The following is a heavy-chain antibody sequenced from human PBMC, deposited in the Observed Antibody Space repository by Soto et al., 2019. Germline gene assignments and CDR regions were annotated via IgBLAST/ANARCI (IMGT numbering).Heavy chain of an antibody. CDR2: IFYTGST. CDR3: AHFSDLEWFDP. Sequence: QVQLQESGPGLVRPSETLSLTCTVSGGSISRYFWSWIRQSPGKGLEWIGYIFYTGSTTYNPSLTSRVPISIDTSKNQFSLKLSSLTAADTAVYYCAHFSDLEWFDPWGQGTLVTVSS. V-gene: IGHV4-59*01. D-gene: IGHD2-21*01. CDR1: GGSISRYF. J-gene: IGHJ5*02.